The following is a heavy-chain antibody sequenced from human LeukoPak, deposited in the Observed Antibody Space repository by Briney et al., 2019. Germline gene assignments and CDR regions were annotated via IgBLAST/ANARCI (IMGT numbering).Heavy chain of an antibody. V-gene: IGHV3-23*01. J-gene: IGHJ4*02. CDR1: GFTFSNYA. CDR3: AKGREPYGDSRFDY. CDR2: ISGSGSSA. Sequence: GGSLRLSCAASGFTFSNYAMSWVRQAPGKGLEWVSTISGSGSSAYYADSVKGRFTISRDNSEYTLYLQMNSLRVEDTAVYYCAKGREPYGDSRFDYWGQGTLVTVSS. D-gene: IGHD4-17*01.